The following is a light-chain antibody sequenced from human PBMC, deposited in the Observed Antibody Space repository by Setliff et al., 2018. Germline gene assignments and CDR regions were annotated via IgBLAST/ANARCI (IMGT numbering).Light chain of an antibody. CDR3: SAYTSSSTYV. J-gene: IGLJ1*01. CDR2: GVS. Sequence: QSALTQPASVSGSPGQSITISCTGPSSDIGGYNYVSWYQQYPGKAPQLIIYGVSKRPSGVSDRFSGSKSGNTASLTISGLQAEDEADYYCSAYTSSSTYVFGTGTKVTVL. V-gene: IGLV2-14*03. CDR1: SSDIGGYNY.